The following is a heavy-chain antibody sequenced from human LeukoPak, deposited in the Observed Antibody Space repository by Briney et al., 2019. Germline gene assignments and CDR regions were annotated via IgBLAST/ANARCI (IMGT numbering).Heavy chain of an antibody. D-gene: IGHD2-15*01. V-gene: IGHV4-59*01. Sequence: SETLSLTCTVSGGSISSYYWSRIRQPPGKGLEWIGYIYYSGSTNYNPSLKSRVTISVDTSKNQFSLKLSSVTAADTAVYYCARGHVGVVVAATGFDPWGQGTLVTVSS. CDR3: ARGHVGVVVAATGFDP. J-gene: IGHJ5*02. CDR2: IYYSGST. CDR1: GGSISSYY.